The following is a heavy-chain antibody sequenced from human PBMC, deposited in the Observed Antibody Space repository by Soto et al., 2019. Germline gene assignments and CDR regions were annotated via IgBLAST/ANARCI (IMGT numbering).Heavy chain of an antibody. CDR3: TRYAKQLANYGMDV. CDR2: LCAGGNIR. V-gene: IGHV3-33*01. J-gene: IGHJ6*02. Sequence: QVPLVASGGNVVQPGGSLRLSCAASGFSFSSHGMHWVRQAPGKGLEWVARLCAGGNIRYFAYSVHGRFTISTDHPKNSLYLQRSRLGAEDTAVYYCTRYAKQLANYGMDVWGQGTTVTVSS. CDR1: GFSFSSHG. D-gene: IGHD6-13*01.